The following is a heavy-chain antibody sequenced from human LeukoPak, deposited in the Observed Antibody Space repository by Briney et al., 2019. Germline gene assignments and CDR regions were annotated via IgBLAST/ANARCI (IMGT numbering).Heavy chain of an antibody. V-gene: IGHV1-69*05. Sequence: SVKVSCKASGGTSSSYAISWVRQAPGQGLEWMGGIIPIFGTANYAQKFQGRVTITTDESTSTAYMELSSLRSEDTAVYYCARERVCSSTSCLEEVGYNWFDPWGQGTLVTVSS. D-gene: IGHD2-2*01. CDR3: ARERVCSSTSCLEEVGYNWFDP. J-gene: IGHJ5*02. CDR2: IIPIFGTA. CDR1: GGTSSSYA.